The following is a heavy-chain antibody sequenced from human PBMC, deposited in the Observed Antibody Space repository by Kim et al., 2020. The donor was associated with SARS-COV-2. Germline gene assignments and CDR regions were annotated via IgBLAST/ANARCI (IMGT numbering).Heavy chain of an antibody. V-gene: IGHV4-59*01. J-gene: IGHJ5*02. D-gene: IGHD1-26*01. CDR3: AREERYNWFDP. Sequence: STNHHPSLKERVTISVDTSKNQFSRKLRSVTAADTAVYYCAREERYNWFDPWGQGTLVTVSS. CDR2: ST.